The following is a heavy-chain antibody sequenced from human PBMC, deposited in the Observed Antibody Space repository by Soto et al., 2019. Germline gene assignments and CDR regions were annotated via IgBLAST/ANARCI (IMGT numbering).Heavy chain of an antibody. Sequence: SETLSLTCTVSGGSVSSGGYYWSWIRQHPGKGLEWIGYIYYSGSTNYNPSLKSRVTISVDTSKNQFSLKLSSVTAADTAVYYCARGVPYNWNDAGDWFDPWGQGTLVTVSS. CDR2: IYYSGST. V-gene: IGHV4-61*08. CDR1: GGSVSSGGYY. CDR3: ARGVPYNWNDAGDWFDP. D-gene: IGHD1-20*01. J-gene: IGHJ5*02.